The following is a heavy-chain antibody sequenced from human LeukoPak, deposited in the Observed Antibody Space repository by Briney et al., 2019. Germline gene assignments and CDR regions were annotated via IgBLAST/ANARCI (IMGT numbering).Heavy chain of an antibody. CDR2: ISCDGGST. Sequence: GGSLRLSCAASGFTFDGYAMHWVRQAPGKGLEWVSLISCDGGSTYYADSVKGRFTISRDNSKNSLYLQMNSLRAEDTALYYCAKDKAPSYCSGGSCLVWIFDYWGQGTLVTVSS. J-gene: IGHJ4*02. V-gene: IGHV3-43D*03. CDR1: GFTFDGYA. D-gene: IGHD2-15*01. CDR3: AKDKAPSYCSGGSCLVWIFDY.